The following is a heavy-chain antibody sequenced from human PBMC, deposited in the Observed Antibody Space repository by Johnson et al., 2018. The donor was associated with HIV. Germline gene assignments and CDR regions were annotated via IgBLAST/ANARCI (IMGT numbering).Heavy chain of an antibody. D-gene: IGHD2-21*01. V-gene: IGHV3-53*01. CDR2: IHSGGST. CDR3: AKDLAFAYCGGSFGWSETQGAFDI. J-gene: IGHJ3*02. CDR1: GFTVSRNY. Sequence: MHLVESGGGLIQPGGSLRLSCAVFGFTVSRNYMSWVRQAPGKGMEWVSVIHSGGSTYYADSVKGRFTISRDNSKNTLYLPMNSRRAEDTAVYYCAKDLAFAYCGGSFGWSETQGAFDIWGQGTMVTVAS.